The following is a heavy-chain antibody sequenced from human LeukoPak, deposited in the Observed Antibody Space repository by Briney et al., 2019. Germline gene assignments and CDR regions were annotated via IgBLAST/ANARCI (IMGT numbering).Heavy chain of an antibody. Sequence: SETLSLTCTVSGGSISSSSHYWGWIRQPPGKGLEWIGNIYYSGSTYYNPSLKSRVTISVDTSKNQFSLKLCSVTAADTAVYHCARQGPIVAVPAARRIWIDPWGQGTLVTVSS. V-gene: IGHV4-39*01. CDR3: ARQGPIVAVPAARRIWIDP. J-gene: IGHJ5*02. D-gene: IGHD2-2*01. CDR1: GGSISSSSHY. CDR2: IYYSGST.